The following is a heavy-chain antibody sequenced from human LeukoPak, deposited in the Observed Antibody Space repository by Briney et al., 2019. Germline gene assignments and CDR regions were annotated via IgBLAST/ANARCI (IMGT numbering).Heavy chain of an antibody. Sequence: SETLSLTCTVSGGSISSYYWSWIRQTPGKGLEWIGYIYYSGSTNYNPSLKSRVTMSIDTSKNQFSLKLSSVTAVDTAVYYCGGGRAPRVLYGGQETLVTVSS. V-gene: IGHV4-59*01. CDR2: IYYSGST. J-gene: IGHJ4*02. D-gene: IGHD3-16*01. CDR1: GGSISSYY. CDR3: GGGRAPRVLY.